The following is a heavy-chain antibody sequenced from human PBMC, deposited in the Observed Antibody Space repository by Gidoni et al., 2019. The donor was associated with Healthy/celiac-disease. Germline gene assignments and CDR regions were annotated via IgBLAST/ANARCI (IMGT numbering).Heavy chain of an antibody. CDR3: ARGCSGGSCSIDY. CDR1: GFTFSSYS. D-gene: IGHD2-15*01. Sequence: EVQLVESGGGLVQPGGCLRLHCPAPGFTFSSYSMNWVRQAPAKGLEWVSYISSSSSTIYYADSVKGRFTISRDNAKNSLYLQMNSLRDEDTAVYYCARGCSGGSCSIDYWGQGTLVTVSS. V-gene: IGHV3-48*02. J-gene: IGHJ4*02. CDR2: ISSSSSTI.